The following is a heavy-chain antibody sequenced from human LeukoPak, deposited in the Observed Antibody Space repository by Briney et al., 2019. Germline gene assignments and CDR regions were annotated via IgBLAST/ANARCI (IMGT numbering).Heavy chain of an antibody. Sequence: PSETLSLTCTVSGGSISSYYWSWIRQPPGKGLEWIGYIYYSGSTDYNPSLKSRVTISVDTSKNQFSLKLSSVTAADTAVYYRARHLCGGGCYRFDYWGQGTLVTVSS. J-gene: IGHJ4*02. V-gene: IGHV4-59*08. CDR3: ARHLCGGGCYRFDY. D-gene: IGHD2-21*02. CDR2: IYYSGST. CDR1: GGSISSYY.